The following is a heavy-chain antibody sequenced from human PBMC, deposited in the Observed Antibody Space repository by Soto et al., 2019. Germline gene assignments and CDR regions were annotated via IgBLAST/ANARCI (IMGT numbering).Heavy chain of an antibody. V-gene: IGHV3-13*01. J-gene: IGHJ6*03. D-gene: IGHD6-13*01. Sequence: LRLSCAASGFTFSSYDMHWVRQATGKGLEWVSAIGTAGDTYYPGSVKGRFTISRENAKNSLYLQMNSLRAGDTAVYYCARVAAAGFYYYYYMDVWGKGTTVTVSS. CDR2: IGTAGDT. CDR1: GFTFSSYD. CDR3: ARVAAAGFYYYYYMDV.